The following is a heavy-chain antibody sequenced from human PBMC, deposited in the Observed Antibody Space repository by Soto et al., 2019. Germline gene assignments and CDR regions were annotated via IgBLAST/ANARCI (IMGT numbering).Heavy chain of an antibody. D-gene: IGHD3-10*01. J-gene: IGHJ6*03. Sequence: QVQLQQWGAGLLKPSETLSLTCAVYSGPFSGYQWRWIRHTPGKGLACIGGINDSGNINYNPSLKMRVTMLVDSPKKQIVLRLYSGTAADTAVYYCARGLILWFGELSRRGGYYYYMDVWGKGTTVTVSS. CDR3: ARGLILWFGELSRRGGYYYYMDV. CDR2: INDSGNI. V-gene: IGHV4-34*01. CDR1: SGPFSGYQ.